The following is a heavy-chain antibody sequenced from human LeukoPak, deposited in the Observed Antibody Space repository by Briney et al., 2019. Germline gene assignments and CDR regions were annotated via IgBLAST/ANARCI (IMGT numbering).Heavy chain of an antibody. CDR3: ARRPRGVIIKSWFDS. Sequence: SETLSLTCTVSGGSISSYYWSWIRHPPGKGLEWIGYIYYSGSTNYNPSLKSRVTISVDTSKNQFSLNLSSVTAADTAVYYCARRPRGVIIKSWFDSWGQGTLVTVSS. J-gene: IGHJ5*01. V-gene: IGHV4-59*12. CDR2: IYYSGST. D-gene: IGHD3-10*01. CDR1: GGSISSYY.